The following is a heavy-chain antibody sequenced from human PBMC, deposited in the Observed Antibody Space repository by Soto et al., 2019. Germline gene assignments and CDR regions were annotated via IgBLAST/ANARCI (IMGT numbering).Heavy chain of an antibody. CDR1: GFTFSSYS. CDR2: ISSSSITI. CDR3: ARDETGAPAAVGNYFDY. D-gene: IGHD2-2*01. Sequence: EVQLVESGGGLVQPGGSLRLSCAASGFTFSSYSMNWVRQALGKGLEWVSYISSSSITIYYADSVKGGFTISRENAKNPLYVQVDSLRAEDTAVYYCARDETGAPAAVGNYFDYRGQGTQVTVAS. V-gene: IGHV3-48*01. J-gene: IGHJ4*02.